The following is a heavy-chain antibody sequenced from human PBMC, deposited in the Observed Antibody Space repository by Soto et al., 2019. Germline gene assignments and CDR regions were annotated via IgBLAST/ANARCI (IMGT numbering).Heavy chain of an antibody. CDR1: GFTFGDYA. CDR2: IRSKAYGGTT. Sequence: GGSLRLSCTASGFTFGDYAMSWFRQAPGKGLEWVGFIRSKAYGGTTEYAASVKGRFTISRDDSKSIAYLQMNSLKTEDTAVYYCTRDRGAYSSSWYTSAFDYWGQGTLVTVSS. D-gene: IGHD6-13*01. V-gene: IGHV3-49*03. J-gene: IGHJ4*02. CDR3: TRDRGAYSSSWYTSAFDY.